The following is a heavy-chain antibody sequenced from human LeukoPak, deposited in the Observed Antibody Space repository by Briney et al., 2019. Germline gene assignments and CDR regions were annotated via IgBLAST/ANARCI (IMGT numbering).Heavy chain of an antibody. J-gene: IGHJ6*03. D-gene: IGHD6-19*01. CDR1: GGSISSYY. Sequence: SETLSLTCTVSGGSISSYYWSWIRQPPGKGPEWIGYIYYSGSTNYNPSLKSRVTISVDTSKNQFSLKLSSVTAADTAVYYCARGVVAGPPYYYYYMDVWGKGTTVTVSS. CDR3: ARGVVAGPPYYYYYMDV. CDR2: IYYSGST. V-gene: IGHV4-59*01.